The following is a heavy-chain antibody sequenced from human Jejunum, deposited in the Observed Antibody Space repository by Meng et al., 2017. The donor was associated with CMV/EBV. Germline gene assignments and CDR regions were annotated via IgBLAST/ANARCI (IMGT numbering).Heavy chain of an antibody. CDR2: MNPNTGNT. CDR3: ARSLPTYYYDSSGYYPDY. CDR1: TVSSYD. V-gene: IGHV1-8*01. D-gene: IGHD3-22*01. Sequence: TVSSYDINWVRQATGQGLEWMGWMNPNTGNTGYAQKFQGRVTMTRNNSISTAYMELSSLISEDTAVYYCARSLPTYYYDSSGYYPDYWGQGTLVTVSS. J-gene: IGHJ4*02.